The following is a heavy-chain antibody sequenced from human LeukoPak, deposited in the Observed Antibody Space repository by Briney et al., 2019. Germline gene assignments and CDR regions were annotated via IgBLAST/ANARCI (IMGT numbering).Heavy chain of an antibody. CDR1: GYTFTDYY. D-gene: IGHD5-24*01. CDR3: ARGRNIEMTTMSGGSDY. Sequence: ASVKVSCKASGYTFTDYYMHWVRQAPGQGLEWMGWLNPNSGDTNYAQKFQGRVSMTRDTSISTAYMDLSDLRSDDTAVYYCARGRNIEMTTMSGGSDYWGQGTLVIVSS. V-gene: IGHV1-2*02. J-gene: IGHJ4*02. CDR2: LNPNSGDT.